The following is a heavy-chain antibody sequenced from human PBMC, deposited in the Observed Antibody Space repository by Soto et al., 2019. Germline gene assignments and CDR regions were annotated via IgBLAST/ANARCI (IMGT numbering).Heavy chain of an antibody. CDR2: MNPNSGNT. J-gene: IGHJ6*03. Sequence: ASVKVSCKASGYTFTSYDINWVRQATGQGLEWMGWMNPNSGNTGYAQKFQGRVTMTRNTSISTAYMELSSLRSEDTAVYYCARVARDYIWGSLEYYYYMDVWGKGTTVTVS. CDR1: GYTFTSYD. V-gene: IGHV1-8*01. D-gene: IGHD3-16*01. CDR3: ARVARDYIWGSLEYYYYMDV.